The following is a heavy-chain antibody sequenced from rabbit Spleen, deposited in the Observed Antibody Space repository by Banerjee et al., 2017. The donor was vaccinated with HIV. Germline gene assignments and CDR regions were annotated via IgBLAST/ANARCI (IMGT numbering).Heavy chain of an antibody. CDR2: INAATAKP. Sequence: QEQLEESGGGLVKPEGSLTLTCKASGFSFSDRDVMCWVRQAPGKGLEWIACINAATAKPVYATWAKGRFTISKTSSTTVTLQMTRLTAADTATYFCARDLAAWNSGSYAFNLWGPGNLVTV. CDR3: ARDLAAWNSGSYAFNL. J-gene: IGHJ4*01. D-gene: IGHD1-1*01. CDR1: GFSFSDRDV. V-gene: IGHV1S45*01.